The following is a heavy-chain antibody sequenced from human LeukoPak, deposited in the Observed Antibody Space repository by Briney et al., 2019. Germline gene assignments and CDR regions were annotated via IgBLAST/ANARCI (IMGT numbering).Heavy chain of an antibody. CDR2: INQGGGEK. Sequence: GGSLRLSRVASEFTFSNYWMRWVRQAPGKGLESVAIINQGGGEKYYVDSVKGRFTMPRDNAKNSLYVQMNSLRAEDTAVYYCARVHKDLVAAIDYWGQGTLVTVSS. J-gene: IGHJ4*02. CDR1: EFTFSNYW. V-gene: IGHV3-7*01. D-gene: IGHD5-12*01. CDR3: ARVHKDLVAAIDY.